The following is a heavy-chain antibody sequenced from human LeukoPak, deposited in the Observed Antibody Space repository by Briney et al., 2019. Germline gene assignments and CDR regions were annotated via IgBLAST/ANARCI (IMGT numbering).Heavy chain of an antibody. CDR1: GGSFSGNY. D-gene: IGHD3-3*01. V-gene: IGHV4-34*01. CDR3: ARTRFLEWLSTPFDP. J-gene: IGHJ5*02. CDR2: INHSGST. Sequence: SETLSLTCAVYGGSFSGNYWSWIRQPPGKGLEGIGEINHSGSTNYNPSLKSRVTILVDTSKNQFSLNLSSVTAADTAVYYCARTRFLEWLSTPFDPWGQGTLVTVSS.